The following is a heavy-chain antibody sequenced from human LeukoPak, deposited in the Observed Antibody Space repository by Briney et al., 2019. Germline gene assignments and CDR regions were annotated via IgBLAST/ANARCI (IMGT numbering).Heavy chain of an antibody. D-gene: IGHD6-13*01. CDR1: GFTFSSYG. Sequence: GRSLRLSCAASGFTFSSYGMHWVRQAPGKGLEWVAVISYDGSNKYYADSVKGRFTISRDNSKNTLYLQMNSLRAEDTAVYYCAKDSSIAAAGTFDYWGQGTLVTVSS. J-gene: IGHJ4*02. V-gene: IGHV3-30*18. CDR2: ISYDGSNK. CDR3: AKDSSIAAAGTFDY.